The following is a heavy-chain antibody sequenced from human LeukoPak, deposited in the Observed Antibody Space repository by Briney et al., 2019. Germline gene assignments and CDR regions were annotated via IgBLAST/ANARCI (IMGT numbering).Heavy chain of an antibody. D-gene: IGHD1-26*01. J-gene: IGHJ4*02. Sequence: ASVKVSCKASGYTFTSYYMHWVRQAPGQGLEWMGWISAYNGNTNYAQKLQGRVTMTTDTSTSTAYMELRSLRSDDTAVYYCARSARIVGATGGRDIDYWGQGTLVTVSS. CDR2: ISAYNGNT. V-gene: IGHV1-18*04. CDR1: GYTFTSYY. CDR3: ARSARIVGATGGRDIDY.